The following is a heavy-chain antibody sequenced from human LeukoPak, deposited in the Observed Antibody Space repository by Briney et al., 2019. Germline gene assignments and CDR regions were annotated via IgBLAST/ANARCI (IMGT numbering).Heavy chain of an antibody. Sequence: GGSLRLSCAASGFTFSSYGMSWVRQAPGKGLEWVSYISSSSSTIYYADSVKGRFTISRDNAKNSLYLKMNSLRAEDTAVYYCARVLHKRNYDSTTYYGYWGQGTLVTVSS. V-gene: IGHV3-48*01. CDR1: GFTFSSYG. J-gene: IGHJ4*02. CDR2: ISSSSSTI. D-gene: IGHD3-22*01. CDR3: ARVLHKRNYDSTTYYGY.